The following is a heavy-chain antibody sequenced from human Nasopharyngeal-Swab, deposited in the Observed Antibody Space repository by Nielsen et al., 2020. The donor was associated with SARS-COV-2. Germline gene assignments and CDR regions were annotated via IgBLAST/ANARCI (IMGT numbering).Heavy chain of an antibody. CDR3: AREGVDSASDYSEPFDI. J-gene: IGHJ3*02. Sequence: GGSLRLSCAASGFLFSTYGMNWVRQAPGKGLEWVSSISSYSTDITYADSLRGRFTISRDNAKNSLYLQLNSLRAEDTAVYYCAREGVDSASDYSEPFDIWGQGTMVTVSS. D-gene: IGHD5-12*01. CDR1: GFLFSTYG. V-gene: IGHV3-21*01. CDR2: ISSYSTDI.